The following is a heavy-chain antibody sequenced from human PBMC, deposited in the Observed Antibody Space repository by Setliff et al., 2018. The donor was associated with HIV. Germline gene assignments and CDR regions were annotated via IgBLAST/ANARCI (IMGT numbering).Heavy chain of an antibody. CDR2: IYPDDSNT. Sequence: PGESLKISCKTSGYEFYGWWIGWVRQKPGKGLEWMGIIYPDDSNTRYSPSFRGQVTISADMSISTAYLQWSSLQASDTAMYYCVRYSGSSYKSNWFDPWGQGTRVTSPQ. CDR3: VRYSGSSYKSNWFDP. J-gene: IGHJ5*02. D-gene: IGHD2-15*01. CDR1: GYEFYGWW. V-gene: IGHV5-51*01.